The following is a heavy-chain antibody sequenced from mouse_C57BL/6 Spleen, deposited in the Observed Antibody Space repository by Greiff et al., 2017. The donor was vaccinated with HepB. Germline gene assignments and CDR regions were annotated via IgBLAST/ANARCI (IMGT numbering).Heavy chain of an antibody. Sequence: EVQLQQSGPELVKPGASVKMSCKASGYTFTDYNMHWVKQSHGKSLEWIGYINPNNGGTSYNQKFKGKATLTVNKSSSTAYMELRSLTSEDSAVYYCARHYYGSSSHFYAMDDWGQGTSVTVAS. CDR2: INPNNGGT. J-gene: IGHJ4*01. CDR3: ARHYYGSSSHFYAMDD. V-gene: IGHV1-22*01. CDR1: GYTFTDYN. D-gene: IGHD1-1*01.